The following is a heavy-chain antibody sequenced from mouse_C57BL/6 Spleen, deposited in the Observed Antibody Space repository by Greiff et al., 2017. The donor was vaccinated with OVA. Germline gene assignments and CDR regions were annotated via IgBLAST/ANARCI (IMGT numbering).Heavy chain of an antibody. J-gene: IGHJ2*01. V-gene: IGHV1-53*01. D-gene: IGHD2-5*01. Sequence: VKLQQPGTELVKPGASVKLSCKASGYTFTSYWMHWVKQRPGQGLEWIGNINPSNGGTNYNEKFKSKATLTVDKSSSTAYMQLSSLTSEDSAVYYCARSNSNYGYFDYWGQGTTLTVSS. CDR3: ARSNSNYGYFDY. CDR2: INPSNGGT. CDR1: GYTFTSYW.